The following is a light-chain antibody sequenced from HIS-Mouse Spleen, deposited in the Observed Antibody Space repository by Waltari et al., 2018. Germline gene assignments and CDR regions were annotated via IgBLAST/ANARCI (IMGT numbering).Light chain of an antibody. J-gene: IGLJ2*01. Sequence: SYELTQPPSVSVSPGQTASITCSGDKLGDKYACWYQQKPAQSPLLVIYQDSKRPTGIPGRFSGSNSGNTATLTISGTQAMDEADYYCQAWDSSYSVFGGGTKLTVL. CDR3: QAWDSSYSV. CDR1: KLGDKY. CDR2: QDS. V-gene: IGLV3-1*01.